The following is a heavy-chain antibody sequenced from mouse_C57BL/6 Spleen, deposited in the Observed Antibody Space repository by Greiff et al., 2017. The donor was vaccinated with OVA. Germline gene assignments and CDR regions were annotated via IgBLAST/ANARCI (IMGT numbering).Heavy chain of an antibody. CDR2: INYDGSST. CDR1: GFTFSDYY. D-gene: IGHD1-1*02. V-gene: IGHV5-16*01. CDR3: ARGLWTNYYAMDY. Sequence: EVMLVESEGGLVQPGSSMKLSCTASGFTFSDYYMAWVRQVPEKGLEWVANINYDGSSTYYLDSLKSRFIISRDNAKNILYLQMSSLKSEDTATYYCARGLWTNYYAMDYWGQGTSVTVSS. J-gene: IGHJ4*01.